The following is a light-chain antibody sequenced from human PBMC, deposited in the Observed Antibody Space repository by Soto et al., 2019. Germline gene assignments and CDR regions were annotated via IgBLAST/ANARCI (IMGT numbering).Light chain of an antibody. Sequence: QSALTQPASVSGSPGQSITISCTGASSAVVSYYLVSWYQQYPGKAPKLIIYEGSRRPSGVSDRFSGSNSGNTASLTISGLQAEDEADYYCCSYAGSATLDVVFGGGTQLTVL. J-gene: IGLJ2*01. CDR2: EGS. V-gene: IGLV2-23*01. CDR3: CSYAGSATLDVV. CDR1: SSAVVSYYL.